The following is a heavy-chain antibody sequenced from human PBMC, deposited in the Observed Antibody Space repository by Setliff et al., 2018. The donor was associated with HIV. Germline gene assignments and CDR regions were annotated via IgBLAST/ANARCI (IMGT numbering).Heavy chain of an antibody. CDR1: GGSISNSSSY. J-gene: IGHJ4*02. Sequence: PSETLSLTCTVAGGSISNSSSYWGWIRQTPGKGLEWIGSIYSSRCSYYNPSLQSRLTLSIDRSRSQFSLNLRSVTAADTAVYYCGRHSLYGPAAISALDYWGQGALVTVSS. CDR3: GRHSLYGPAAISALDY. D-gene: IGHD2-2*02. CDR2: IYSSRCS. V-gene: IGHV4-39*01.